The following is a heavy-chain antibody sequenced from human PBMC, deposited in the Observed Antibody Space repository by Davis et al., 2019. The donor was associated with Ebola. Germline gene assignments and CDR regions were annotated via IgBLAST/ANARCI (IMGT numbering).Heavy chain of an antibody. CDR3: ARGSRYSHGPYYGMDV. V-gene: IGHV3-72*01. CDR2: TRNKANSYTT. CDR1: GFTFSDHY. D-gene: IGHD5-18*01. Sequence: GESLKISCAASGFTFSDHYMDWVRQAPGKGLEWVGRTRNKANSYTTEYAASVKGRFTISRDDSKNSLYLQMNSLKTEDTAVYYCARGSRYSHGPYYGMDVWGQGTTVTVSS. J-gene: IGHJ6*02.